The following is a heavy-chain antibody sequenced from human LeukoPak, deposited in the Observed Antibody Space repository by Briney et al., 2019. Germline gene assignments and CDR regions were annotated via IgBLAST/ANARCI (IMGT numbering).Heavy chain of an antibody. D-gene: IGHD2-21*02. CDR2: IKKDGSEK. Sequence: PGGSLRLSCAASGFTFNRYWMSWVRQAPGKGLEWVANIKKDGSEKYYVDSVKGRLTISRDNAKNSLSLQMNSLRAEDTAVYYCAVNYVDTAIAYCGGDCHPWDYWGQGTLVTVSS. J-gene: IGHJ4*02. CDR3: AVNYVDTAIAYCGGDCHPWDY. CDR1: GFTFNRYW. V-gene: IGHV3-7*01.